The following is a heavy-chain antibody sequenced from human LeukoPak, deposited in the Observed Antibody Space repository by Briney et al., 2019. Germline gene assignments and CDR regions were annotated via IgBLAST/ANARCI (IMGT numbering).Heavy chain of an antibody. V-gene: IGHV1-2*02. Sequence: ASVEVSCKASGYTFTGYYMHWVRQAPGQGLEWMGWINPNSGGTNYAQKFQGRVTMTRDTSISTAYMELSRLRSDDTAVYYCARRTVRGAIRWFDPWGQGTLVTVSS. D-gene: IGHD3-10*01. CDR2: INPNSGGT. J-gene: IGHJ5*02. CDR3: ARRTVRGAIRWFDP. CDR1: GYTFTGYY.